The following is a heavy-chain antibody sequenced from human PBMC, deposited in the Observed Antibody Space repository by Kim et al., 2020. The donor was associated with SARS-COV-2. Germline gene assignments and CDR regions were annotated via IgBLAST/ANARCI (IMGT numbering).Heavy chain of an antibody. CDR1: GFTFSSYS. D-gene: IGHD6-13*01. V-gene: IGHV3-21*01. CDR2: ISSSSSYI. CDR3: ARNLAAAGIQGR. J-gene: IGHJ4*02. Sequence: GGSLRLSCAASGFTFSSYSMNWVRQAPGKGLECVSSISSSSSYIYYADSVKGRFTISRDNAKNSLYLQMNSLRAEDTAVYYCARNLAAAGIQGRWGQGTLVTVSS.